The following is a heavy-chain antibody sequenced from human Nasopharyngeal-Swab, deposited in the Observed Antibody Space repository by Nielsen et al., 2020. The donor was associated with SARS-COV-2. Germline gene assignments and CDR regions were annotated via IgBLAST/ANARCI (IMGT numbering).Heavy chain of an antibody. D-gene: IGHD4-23*01. CDR2: ISYDGSNK. Sequence: GGSLRLSCAASGFTFSSYAMHWVRQAPGKGLEWVAVISYDGSNKYYADSVKGRFTISRDNSKNTLYLQMNSLRAEDTAVYYCARVDYGSNSFGMDVWGQGTTVTVSS. CDR3: ARVDYGSNSFGMDV. V-gene: IGHV3-30*04. CDR1: GFTFSSYA. J-gene: IGHJ6*02.